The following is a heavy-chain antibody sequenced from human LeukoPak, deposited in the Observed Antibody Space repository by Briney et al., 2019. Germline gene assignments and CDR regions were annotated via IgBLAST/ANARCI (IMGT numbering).Heavy chain of an antibody. D-gene: IGHD3-9*01. CDR3: ARDPMTGSFDY. V-gene: IGHV3-21*01. CDR1: GFTFSTYS. Sequence: GGSLRLSCAASGFTFSTYSMNWVRQAPGKGLEWVSSISYSSTYIYYADSVKGRFTISRDNAKNSLYLQMNSLRAEDTAVYYCARDPMTGSFDYWGQGTLVTVSS. CDR2: ISYSSTYI. J-gene: IGHJ4*02.